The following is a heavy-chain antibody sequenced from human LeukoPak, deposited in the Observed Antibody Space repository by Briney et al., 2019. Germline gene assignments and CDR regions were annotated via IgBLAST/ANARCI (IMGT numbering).Heavy chain of an antibody. CDR2: IIPIFGTA. Sequence: SVKVSCKASGGTFSSYAISWVRQAPGQGLEWMGGIIPIFGTANYAQKFQGRVTITADKSTSTAYMELSSLRSEDTAVYYCARSPHILTGENFDYWGQGTLVTVSS. V-gene: IGHV1-69*06. CDR1: GGTFSSYA. D-gene: IGHD3-9*01. CDR3: ARSPHILTGENFDY. J-gene: IGHJ4*02.